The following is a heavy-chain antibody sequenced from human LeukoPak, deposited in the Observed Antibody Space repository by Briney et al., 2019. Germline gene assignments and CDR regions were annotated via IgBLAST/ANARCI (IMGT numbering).Heavy chain of an antibody. V-gene: IGHV4-39*07. Sequence: PSETPSLTCTVSGGSISSSSYYWGWIRQPPGKGLEWIGSIYYSGSTYYNPSLKSRVTISVDTSKNQFSLKLSSVTAADTAVYYCARGRRYYGSGTHAFDIWGQGTMVTVSS. D-gene: IGHD3-10*01. CDR2: IYYSGST. CDR3: ARGRRYYGSGTHAFDI. J-gene: IGHJ3*02. CDR1: GGSISSSSYY.